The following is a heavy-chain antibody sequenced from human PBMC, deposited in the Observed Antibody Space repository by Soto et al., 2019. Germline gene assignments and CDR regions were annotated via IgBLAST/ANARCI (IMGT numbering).Heavy chain of an antibody. CDR3: AKGERALAFYWYFDL. CDR1: GFSFSNYG. CDR2: ISYDGSNK. V-gene: IGHV3-30*18. Sequence: VGSLRLSCAASGFSFSNYGMHWVRQAPGMGLEWVAVISYDGSNKYYADSVKGRFTISRDNSKNTLYLQMNSLRADDTALYYCAKGERALAFYWYFDLWGRGTLVTVSS. J-gene: IGHJ2*01. D-gene: IGHD6-19*01.